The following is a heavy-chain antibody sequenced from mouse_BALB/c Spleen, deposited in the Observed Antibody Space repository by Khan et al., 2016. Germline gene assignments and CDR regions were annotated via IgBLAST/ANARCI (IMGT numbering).Heavy chain of an antibody. D-gene: IGHD4-1*01. CDR1: GYAFSSYW. V-gene: IGHV1-80*01. Sequence: QVQLQQSGAELVRPGSSVKISCKASGYAFSSYWMNWVKQRPGQGLEWIGQIYPGDGDTHYNGKFTGKATLTADKSSSTAYMQLSSLTSEDSAVYFCAKLTGTRKAMGYWGQGTSVTVSS. J-gene: IGHJ4*01. CDR3: AKLTGTRKAMGY. CDR2: IYPGDGDT.